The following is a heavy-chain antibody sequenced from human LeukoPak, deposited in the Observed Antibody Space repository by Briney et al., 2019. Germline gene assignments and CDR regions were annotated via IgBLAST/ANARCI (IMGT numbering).Heavy chain of an antibody. CDR1: GYTFTSYA. CDR3: ARGESYGDYPIDY. D-gene: IGHD4-17*01. CDR2: INAGNGNT. V-gene: IGHV1-3*01. Sequence: GASVKVSCKASGYTFTSYAMHWVRQAPGQRLEWMGWINAGNGNTKYSQKLQGRVTITRDTSASTAYMELSSLRSEDTAVYYCARGESYGDYPIDYWGQGTLVTVSS. J-gene: IGHJ4*02.